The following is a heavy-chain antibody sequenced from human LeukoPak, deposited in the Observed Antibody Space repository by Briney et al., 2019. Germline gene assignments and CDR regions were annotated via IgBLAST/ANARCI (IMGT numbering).Heavy chain of an antibody. J-gene: IGHJ4*02. D-gene: IGHD3-10*01. CDR3: ARDFAFRLDY. CDR2: IKEDGSDK. Sequence: GRSLRLSCAASGFTFSHYYMSWVRQVPGKGLEWVAKIKEDGSDKYYVGSLKGRFTISRDNAKNSLYLEMNSLRAEDTAVYYCARDFAFRLDYWGQGTLLTVSS. CDR1: GFTFSHYY. V-gene: IGHV3-7*04.